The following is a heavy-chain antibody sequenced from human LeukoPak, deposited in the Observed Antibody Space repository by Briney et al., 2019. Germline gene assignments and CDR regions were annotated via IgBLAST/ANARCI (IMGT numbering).Heavy chain of an antibody. Sequence: ASVKDSCKASGYTFTSHGISWVRQAPGQGLEWMGWISAYNGNTNYAQKLQGRVTMTTDTSTSTAYMELRSLRSDDTAVYYCARETRSMVMFDYWGQGTLVTVSS. D-gene: IGHD2-8*01. CDR2: ISAYNGNT. CDR1: GYTFTSHG. V-gene: IGHV1-18*01. CDR3: ARETRSMVMFDY. J-gene: IGHJ4*02.